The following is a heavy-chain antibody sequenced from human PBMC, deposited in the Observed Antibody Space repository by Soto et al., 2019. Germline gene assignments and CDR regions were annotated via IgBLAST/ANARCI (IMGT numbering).Heavy chain of an antibody. CDR1: GYSIRSGYY. Sequence: SETLSLTCAVSGYSIRSGYYWGWIRQAPGKGLDYIGSMYHSGSTDYNPSLQSRVTISVDTSKNQFSLRLSSVTAADTAVYYCARVADYDVWSGYYKPYYFDYWGQGTLVTVSS. CDR2: MYHSGST. V-gene: IGHV4-38-2*01. CDR3: ARVADYDVWSGYYKPYYFDY. D-gene: IGHD3-3*01. J-gene: IGHJ4*02.